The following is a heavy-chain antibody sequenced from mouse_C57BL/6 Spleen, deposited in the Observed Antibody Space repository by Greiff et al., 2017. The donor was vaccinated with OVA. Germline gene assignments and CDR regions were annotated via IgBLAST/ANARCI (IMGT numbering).Heavy chain of an antibody. J-gene: IGHJ1*03. Sequence: EVQLVESEGGLVQPGSSMKLSCTASGFTFSDYYMAWVRQVPEKGLEWVANINYDGSSTYYLDSLKSRFIISRDNAKNILYLQMSSLKSEDTATYYCARYYYGSSYFYWYFDVWGTGTTVTVSS. D-gene: IGHD1-1*01. CDR3: ARYYYGSSYFYWYFDV. CDR2: INYDGSST. CDR1: GFTFSDYY. V-gene: IGHV5-16*01.